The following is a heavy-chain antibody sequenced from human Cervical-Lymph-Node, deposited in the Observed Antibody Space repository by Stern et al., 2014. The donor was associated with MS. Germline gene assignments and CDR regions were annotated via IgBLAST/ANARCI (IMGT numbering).Heavy chain of an antibody. J-gene: IGHJ4*02. CDR1: SGSISSGGYY. D-gene: IGHD3-10*01. V-gene: IGHV4-31*03. Sequence: QLQLQESGPGLVKPSQTLSLTCTVSSGSISSGGYYWNSTRQHPGEGLEWIGAIYYNGNTFYSPSLKSRVSMSHNKSENQFSPKLNSVTAADTAVYSCARSYELRSGSYYGPTDYWGQGTLVTVSS. CDR3: ARSYELRSGSYYGPTDY. CDR2: IYYNGNT.